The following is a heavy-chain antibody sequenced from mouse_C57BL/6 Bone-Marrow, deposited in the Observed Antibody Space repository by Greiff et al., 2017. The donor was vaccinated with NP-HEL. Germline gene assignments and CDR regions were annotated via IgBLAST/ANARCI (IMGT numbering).Heavy chain of an antibody. Sequence: EVQLQQSGPELVKPGASVKISCKASGYTFTDYYMNWVKQSHGKSLEWIGDINPNNGGTSYNQKFKGKATLTVDKSSSTAYMELRSLTSEDSAVYYCARLIRAMDYWGQGTSVTVSS. J-gene: IGHJ4*01. CDR2: INPNNGGT. CDR1: GYTFTDYY. V-gene: IGHV1-26*01. D-gene: IGHD1-1*01. CDR3: ARLIRAMDY.